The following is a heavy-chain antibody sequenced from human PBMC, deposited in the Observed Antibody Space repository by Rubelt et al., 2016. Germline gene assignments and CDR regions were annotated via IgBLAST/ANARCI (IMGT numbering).Heavy chain of an antibody. CDR2: IYSSGST. Sequence: QLQLQESGPGLVKPSETLSLTCTVSGGSISSSSYYWGWIRQPPGTGLEWIGSIYSSGSTYYNPSLKRRGTISVDTSKNQFSLKLSSVTAADTAVYYCARDPRAGTTSFDYWGQGTLVTVSS. J-gene: IGHJ4*02. D-gene: IGHD1-7*01. V-gene: IGHV4-39*07. CDR1: GGSISSSSYY. CDR3: ARDPRAGTTSFDY.